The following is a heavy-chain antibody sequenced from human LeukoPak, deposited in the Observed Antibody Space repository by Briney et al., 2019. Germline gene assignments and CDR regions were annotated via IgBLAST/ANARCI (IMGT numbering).Heavy chain of an antibody. Sequence: SGGSLRLSCAASGFTFSSYAMHWVRQAPGKGLEWVALISYDGSNKYYADSVKGRFTISRDNSKNTLYLQMNSLRAEDTAVYYCARDRYWGQGTLVTVSS. CDR1: GFTFSSYA. V-gene: IGHV3-30-3*01. J-gene: IGHJ4*02. CDR2: ISYDGSNK. CDR3: ARDRY.